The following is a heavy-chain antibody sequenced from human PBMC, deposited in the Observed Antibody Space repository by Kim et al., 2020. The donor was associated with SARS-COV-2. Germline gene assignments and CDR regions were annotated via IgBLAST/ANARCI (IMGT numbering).Heavy chain of an antibody. V-gene: IGHV2-5*02. D-gene: IGHD5-12*01. Sequence: SGPTLVKPTQTLTLTCTFSGFSLRTSGVGVGWIRQPPGKALEWLALIYWDDDKRYSPSLKSRLTITKDTSKNQVVLTMTNMDPVDTATYYCAHTSATTWYYGMDVWGQGTTVTVSS. CDR3: AHTSATTWYYGMDV. CDR1: GFSLRTSGVG. J-gene: IGHJ6*02. CDR2: IYWDDDK.